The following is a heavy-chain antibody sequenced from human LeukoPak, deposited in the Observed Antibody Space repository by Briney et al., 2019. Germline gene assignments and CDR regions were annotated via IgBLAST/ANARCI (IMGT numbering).Heavy chain of an antibody. Sequence: GGSLRLSCAASGFTFSSYGMHWVRQAPGKGLEWVAVISYDGSNKYYADSVKGRFTISRDNSKNTLYLQMNSLRAEDTAVYYCARDSSGWEGDDAFDIWGQGTMVTVSS. D-gene: IGHD6-19*01. CDR3: ARDSSGWEGDDAFDI. CDR2: ISYDGSNK. V-gene: IGHV3-30*03. CDR1: GFTFSSYG. J-gene: IGHJ3*02.